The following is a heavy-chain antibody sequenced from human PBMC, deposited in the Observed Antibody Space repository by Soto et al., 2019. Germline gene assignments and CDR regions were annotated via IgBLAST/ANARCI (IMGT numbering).Heavy chain of an antibody. Sequence: GESLRLSCAASGFTFSSYAMSWVRQAPGKGLEWVSAISGSGGSTYYADSVKGRFTISRDNSNNTLYLQMNSLRAEDTAVYYCSTDTGTGYYYYGMDVWGQGTTVTVSS. V-gene: IGHV3-23*01. D-gene: IGHD1-1*01. CDR1: GFTFSSYA. CDR2: ISGSGGST. CDR3: STDTGTGYYYYGMDV. J-gene: IGHJ6*02.